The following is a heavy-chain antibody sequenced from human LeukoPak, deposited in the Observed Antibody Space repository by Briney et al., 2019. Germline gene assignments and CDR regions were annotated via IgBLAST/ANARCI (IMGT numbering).Heavy chain of an antibody. Sequence: VSVKVSCKASGYTFTNYYLHWVRQAPGHGLEWMAIINPSDGGTYHEQKLQGRVTVTRDTSTSTVYMELSSLRSEDTAVYYCARDTRTMTAVTRGQHYYYGLDVWGQGTTVAVSS. CDR2: INPSDGGT. J-gene: IGHJ6*02. V-gene: IGHV1-46*01. CDR1: GYTFTNYY. CDR3: ARDTRTMTAVTRGQHYYYGLDV. D-gene: IGHD4-17*01.